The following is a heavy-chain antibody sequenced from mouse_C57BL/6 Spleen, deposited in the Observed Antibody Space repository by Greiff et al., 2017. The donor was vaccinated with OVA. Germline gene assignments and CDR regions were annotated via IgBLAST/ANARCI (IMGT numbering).Heavy chain of an antibody. J-gene: IGHJ2*01. CDR3: AREGYGNYAYYFDY. Sequence: QVQLQQPGAELVKPGASVKLSCKASGYTFTSYWMHWVKQRPGQGLEWIGMIHPNSGSTNYNEKFKSKATLTVHKSSSTAYMQLSSLTSEDSAVYYCAREGYGNYAYYFDYWGQGTTLTVSS. CDR2: IHPNSGST. D-gene: IGHD2-1*01. V-gene: IGHV1-64*01. CDR1: GYTFTSYW.